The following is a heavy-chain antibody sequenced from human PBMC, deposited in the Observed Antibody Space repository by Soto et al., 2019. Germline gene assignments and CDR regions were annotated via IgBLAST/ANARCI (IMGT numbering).Heavy chain of an antibody. V-gene: IGHV3-23*01. CDR3: AKHHGGNSWYCLDS. CDR2: ITGSGGTT. CDR1: GFTFSNFA. Sequence: PGGSLRLSCAASGFTFSNFAMTWVRQAPGEGLEWVSFITGSGGTTFYADSVKGRFTISRDNSKNTLYLQMNSLRAEDTAVYYCAKHHGGNSWYCLDSWGQGTLVTVSS. D-gene: IGHD6-13*01. J-gene: IGHJ4*02.